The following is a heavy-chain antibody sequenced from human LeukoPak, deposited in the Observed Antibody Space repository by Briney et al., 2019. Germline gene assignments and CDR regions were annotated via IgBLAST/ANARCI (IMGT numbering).Heavy chain of an antibody. Sequence: GGSLRLSCAASGFTFSSFALSWVRQAPGKGLEWVSNVSGSGGSTHYADSVKGRFTNSKDNSKNTLYLQMNNLRAADTAVYYCAKGGKGVSAVYFDYWGQGTLVTVSS. J-gene: IGHJ4*02. CDR2: VSGSGGST. CDR1: GFTFSSFA. D-gene: IGHD2-2*01. V-gene: IGHV3-23*01. CDR3: AKGGKGVSAVYFDY.